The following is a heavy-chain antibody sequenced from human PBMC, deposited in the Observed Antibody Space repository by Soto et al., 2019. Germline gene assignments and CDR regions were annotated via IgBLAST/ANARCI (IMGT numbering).Heavy chain of an antibody. D-gene: IGHD2-15*01. CDR2: IIPIFGTA. Sequence: QVQLVQSGAEVKKPGSSVKVSCKASGGTFNSYGISWVRQASGHGLEWMGGIIPIFGTANYAQKFQGRVTITADESTSTAYMELSSLRSEDTAVYYCARPRDNYYDHGMDVWGQGTTVTVSS. J-gene: IGHJ6*02. CDR1: GGTFNSYG. CDR3: ARPRDNYYDHGMDV. V-gene: IGHV1-69*12.